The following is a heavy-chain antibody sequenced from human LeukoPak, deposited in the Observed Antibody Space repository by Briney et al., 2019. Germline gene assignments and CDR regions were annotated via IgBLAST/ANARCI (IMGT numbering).Heavy chain of an antibody. CDR3: ARADQYSGSYGFDM. CDR2: ISTYTGDT. V-gene: IGHV1-18*01. J-gene: IGHJ3*02. CDR1: GGTFSSYA. D-gene: IGHD1-26*01. Sequence: GATVKVSCKASGGTFSSYAISWVRQAPGQGLEWMGWISTYTGDTNYAQRFRGRVSMTTDRSTNTVYMELRSLKSDDTAVYYCARADQYSGSYGFDMWGQGTMVTVSS.